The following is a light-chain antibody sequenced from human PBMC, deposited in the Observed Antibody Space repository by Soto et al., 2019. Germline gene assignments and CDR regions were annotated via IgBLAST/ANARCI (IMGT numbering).Light chain of an antibody. CDR1: QSVGGY. V-gene: IGKV1-39*01. CDR3: QQSSTWPWT. CDR2: YIS. J-gene: IGKJ1*01. Sequence: DIQMTQSPSSLSASLGDRATITCRASQSVGGYLSWYQQRSGTAPKLLIYYISTLASGVPPRFSGSGSGTEFTLTIRSLQPEDFGTYYCQQSSTWPWTFGQGTKV.